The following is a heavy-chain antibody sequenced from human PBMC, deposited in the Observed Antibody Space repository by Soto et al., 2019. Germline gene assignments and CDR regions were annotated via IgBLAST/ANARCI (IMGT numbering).Heavy chain of an antibody. CDR3: ARDLYYDSSGTLDY. D-gene: IGHD3-22*01. CDR1: GFTFSDHY. V-gene: IGHV3-72*01. CDR2: IRNKVMTYTT. Sequence: EVQLVESGGGLVQPEGSLRLSCVASGFTFSDHYMDWVRQAPGKGLEWVGRIRNKVMTYTTEYAASVKGRFTVSRDDSRNSLYLQMNSLKTEDTAMYYCARDLYYDSSGTLDYWGQGTLVTVSS. J-gene: IGHJ4*02.